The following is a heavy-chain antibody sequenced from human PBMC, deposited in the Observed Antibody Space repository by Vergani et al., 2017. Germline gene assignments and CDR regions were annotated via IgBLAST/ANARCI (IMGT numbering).Heavy chain of an antibody. J-gene: IGHJ4*02. CDR2: INPSGGHT. Sequence: QVQVVQSGAEVKKSGASVKVSCKTSGYTFSNYYMHWVRQAPGQGLEWMGIINPSGGHTNYAQKFQDRVTMTRATSTSTVYMELSSLRSEDTAIYYCARGDYGILTGYRYWGQGTLVTVSA. CDR1: GYTFSNYY. V-gene: IGHV1-46*03. CDR3: ARGDYGILTGYRY. D-gene: IGHD3-9*01.